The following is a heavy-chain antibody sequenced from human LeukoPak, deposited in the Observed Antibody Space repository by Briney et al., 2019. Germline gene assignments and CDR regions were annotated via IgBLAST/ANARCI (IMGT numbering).Heavy chain of an antibody. Sequence: SETLSLTCAVYGGSFSGYYWSWIRQPPGKGLEWIGRIYTSGSTNYNPSLKSRVTMSVDTSKNQFSLKLSSVTAADTAVYYCARNYDILTGYLNWWFDPWGQGTLVTVSS. J-gene: IGHJ5*02. D-gene: IGHD3-9*01. CDR1: GGSFSGYY. CDR3: ARNYDILTGYLNWWFDP. CDR2: IYTSGST. V-gene: IGHV4-59*10.